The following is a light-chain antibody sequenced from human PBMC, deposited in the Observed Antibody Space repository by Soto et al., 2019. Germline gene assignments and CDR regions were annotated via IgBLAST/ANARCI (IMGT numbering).Light chain of an antibody. J-gene: IGKJ3*01. Sequence: DIQMTQSPSSLSASVGDRVTIACRASQSISSYLNWYQQKPGKAPKVLIYAASSLQSGVPSRFSGSGSGTDFTLTISSLQPEDFATYYCQQSYSSPLNFGPGTKVDIK. CDR2: AAS. CDR3: QQSYSSPLN. V-gene: IGKV1-39*01. CDR1: QSISSY.